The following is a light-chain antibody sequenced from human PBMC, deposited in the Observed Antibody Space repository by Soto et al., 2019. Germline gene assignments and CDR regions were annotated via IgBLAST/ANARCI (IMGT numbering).Light chain of an antibody. Sequence: EIVLTQSPATLSVSPGVRATLSCRASQSIGINLAWYQQKPGQAPRLLIYSASTRATGIPARFSGSGSGAEFTLTVSSLQSEDFAVYYCQQFDKWPLTFGGGTKVDIK. J-gene: IGKJ4*01. CDR2: SAS. CDR3: QQFDKWPLT. CDR1: QSIGIN. V-gene: IGKV3-15*01.